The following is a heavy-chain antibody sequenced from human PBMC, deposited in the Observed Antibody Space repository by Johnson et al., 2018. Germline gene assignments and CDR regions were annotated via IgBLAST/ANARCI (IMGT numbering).Heavy chain of an antibody. CDR1: GFTFSSYA. Sequence: VQLVESGGGVVQPGRSLRLSCAASGFTFSSYAMHWVRQAPGKGLEWVAVISYDGSNKYYADSVKGRFTISRDNSKNTLYLQMNSLRAEDTTVYYCAGENDSRGYWAGDAFDIWGQGTMVTVSS. CDR3: AGENDSRGYWAGDAFDI. J-gene: IGHJ3*02. D-gene: IGHD3-22*01. V-gene: IGHV3-30-3*01. CDR2: ISYDGSNK.